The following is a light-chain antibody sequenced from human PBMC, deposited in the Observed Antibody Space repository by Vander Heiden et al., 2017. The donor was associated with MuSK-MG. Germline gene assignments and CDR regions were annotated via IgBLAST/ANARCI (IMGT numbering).Light chain of an antibody. CDR2: GAS. CDR3: QQSYSTPPT. J-gene: IGKJ1*01. V-gene: IGKV1-39*01. Sequence: DLHTPQSPSSLSASVGDRVTITCRASQSISSYLTWYQQKPGQAPKLLIYGASSWQSGVPARFSGSGSGTEFTLTISSLQSEDFATYYCQQSYSTPPTFGQGTKVEIK. CDR1: QSISSY.